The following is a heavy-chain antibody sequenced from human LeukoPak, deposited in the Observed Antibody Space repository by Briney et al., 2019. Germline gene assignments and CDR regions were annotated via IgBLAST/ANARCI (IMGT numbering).Heavy chain of an antibody. J-gene: IGHJ4*02. CDR1: GFTFSSYG. D-gene: IGHD3-3*01. CDR3: AKEVYLLVADY. CDR2: IRYDGSNK. Sequence: SGGSLRLSCAASGFTFSSYGMHWVRQAPGKGLEWVAFIRYDGSNKDYADSVKGRFTISRDNSKNTLYLQMNSLRTEDTAVYYCAKEVYLLVADYWGQGTLVTVSP. V-gene: IGHV3-30*02.